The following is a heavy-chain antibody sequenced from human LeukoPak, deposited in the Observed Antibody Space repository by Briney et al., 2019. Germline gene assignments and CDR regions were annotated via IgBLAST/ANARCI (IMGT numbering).Heavy chain of an antibody. J-gene: IGHJ4*02. CDR2: IYSGGAT. Sequence: LAGGSLRLSCAASGITVNTNYMRWVRQAPGKGLEWVSLIYSGGATFYADSVKGRFTISRESSKNTLWLQMNSLTAEDTAVYYCARGPSWGQGTLGTVSS. CDR1: GITVNTNY. CDR3: ARGPS. V-gene: IGHV3-66*01.